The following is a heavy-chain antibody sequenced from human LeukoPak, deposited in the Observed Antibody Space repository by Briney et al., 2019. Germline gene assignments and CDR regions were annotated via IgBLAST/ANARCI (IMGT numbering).Heavy chain of an antibody. J-gene: IGHJ6*03. Sequence: PGGFLRLSCAASGFTFSSYAMSWVRQAPGKGLEWVSAISGSGGSTYYADSVKGRFTISRDNSKNTLYLQMNSLRAEDTAVYYCAKDGASTGDYYYMDVWGKGTTVTVSS. D-gene: IGHD7-27*01. CDR1: GFTFSSYA. V-gene: IGHV3-23*01. CDR2: ISGSGGST. CDR3: AKDGASTGDYYYMDV.